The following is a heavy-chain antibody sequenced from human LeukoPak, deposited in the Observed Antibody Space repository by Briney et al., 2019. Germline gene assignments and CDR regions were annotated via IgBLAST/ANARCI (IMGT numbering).Heavy chain of an antibody. CDR1: GFTFSSYA. D-gene: IGHD3-9*01. V-gene: IGHV3-23*01. J-gene: IGHJ5*02. Sequence: PGGTLRLSCAASGFTFSSYAMSWVRQAPGKGLEWVSAISYSGGSTYYAAFVKRRFNISRHNSKNTLYLQMNSLRAVDPAVYYCAKDGPHYEILAGYYQGWFDPSGQGTLVTVSS. CDR3: AKDGPHYEILAGYYQGWFDP. CDR2: ISYSGGST.